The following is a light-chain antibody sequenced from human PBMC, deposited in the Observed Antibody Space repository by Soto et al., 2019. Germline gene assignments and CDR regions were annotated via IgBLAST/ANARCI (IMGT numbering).Light chain of an antibody. J-gene: IGLJ1*01. CDR1: SSNVGGYNY. Sequence: QSALTQPASVSGSPVQSITISCTGTSSNVGGYNYVSWYQQHPGKAPKLMIYDVSNRPSGVSNRFSGSKSGNTASLTISGLQAVDEADYYCCSFTSIIPFVFGTGTMVTVL. CDR2: DVS. V-gene: IGLV2-14*01. CDR3: CSFTSIIPFV.